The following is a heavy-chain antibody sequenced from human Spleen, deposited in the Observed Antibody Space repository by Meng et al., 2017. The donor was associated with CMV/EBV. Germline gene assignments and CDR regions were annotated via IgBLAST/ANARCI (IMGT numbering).Heavy chain of an antibody. Sequence: GESLKISCAASGFTFSDYYMSWIRQAPGKGLEWVSYISSSGSTIYYADSVKGRFTISRDNAKNSLYLQMNSLRAEDTAVYYCAREENDAFDIWGQGTMVTVSS. J-gene: IGHJ3*02. CDR1: GFTFSDYY. CDR2: ISSSGSTI. V-gene: IGHV3-11*01. CDR3: AREENDAFDI.